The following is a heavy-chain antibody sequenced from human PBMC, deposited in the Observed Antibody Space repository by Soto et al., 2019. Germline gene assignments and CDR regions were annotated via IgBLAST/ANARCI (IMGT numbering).Heavy chain of an antibody. CDR3: ARAVLDTYYYYGMDV. V-gene: IGHV2-70*01. CDR2: IDWDDDK. CDR1: GFSLSTSGMC. D-gene: IGHD6-19*01. Sequence: GSGPTLVNPTQTLTLTCTFSGFSLSTSGMCVSWIRQPPGKALEWLALIDWDDDKYYSTSLKTRLTISKDTSKNQVVLTMTNMDPVDTATYYCARAVLDTYYYYGMDVWGQGTTVTVSS. J-gene: IGHJ6*02.